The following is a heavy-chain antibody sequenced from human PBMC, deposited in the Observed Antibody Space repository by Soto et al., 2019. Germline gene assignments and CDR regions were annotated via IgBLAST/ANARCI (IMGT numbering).Heavy chain of an antibody. CDR1: GDTFSTYS. CDR2: IIPVFDTP. D-gene: IGHD1-1*01. J-gene: IGHJ4*02. V-gene: IGHV1-69*06. Sequence: QVRLLQSGAEVRKPGSSVRISCTASGDTFSTYSINWVRQAPGQGLEWMGSIIPVFDTPTYAEKFQGGIYITADKSTSTVYMKLRRLRFDDTAVYYCARALDFPYYFDYWGLGTLVTVSS. CDR3: ARALDFPYYFDY.